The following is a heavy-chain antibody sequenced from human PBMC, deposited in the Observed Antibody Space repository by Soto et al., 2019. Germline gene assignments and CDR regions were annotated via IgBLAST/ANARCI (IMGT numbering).Heavy chain of an antibody. D-gene: IGHD3-3*01. V-gene: IGHV3-23*01. CDR3: AKTPVRRYYDFWRDRSELGWFDP. J-gene: IGHJ5*02. CDR2: ISGSGGST. CDR1: GFTFSSYA. Sequence: LRLSCAASGFTFSSYAMSWVRQAPGKGLEWVSAISGSGGSTYYADSVKGRFTISRDNSKNTLYLQMNSLRAEDTAVYYCAKTPVRRYYDFWRDRSELGWFDPWGQGTLVTVS.